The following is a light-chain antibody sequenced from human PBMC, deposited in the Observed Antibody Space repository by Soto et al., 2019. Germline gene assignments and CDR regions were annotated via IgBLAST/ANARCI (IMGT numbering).Light chain of an antibody. V-gene: IGKV3-20*01. CDR3: QQYVTTPIT. CDR1: QTISSSY. Sequence: EIVLTQSPGTLSLSPGERATLSCRASQTISSSYLAWYQQKPGQAPRLLIHGASSRATGIPDRISGSGSGTDFTLTISRLEPEDFAVYYCQQYVTTPITFGQGTRLET. J-gene: IGKJ5*01. CDR2: GAS.